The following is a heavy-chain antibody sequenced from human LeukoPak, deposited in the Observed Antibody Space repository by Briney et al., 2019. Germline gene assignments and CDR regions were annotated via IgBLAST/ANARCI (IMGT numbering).Heavy chain of an antibody. CDR1: GFTFSDYR. D-gene: IGHD2-2*01. CDR3: EKLVGGAAAATR. J-gene: IGHJ4*02. Sequence: GGSLRLSCAASGFTFSDYRMNWVRQAPGKGLVWVSRVDIDGSTTTYADSVKGRFTISRDNAKNTLYLQMNSLRIEDTALYYCEKLVGGAAAATRGGQGTLVTVSS. CDR2: VDIDGSTT. V-gene: IGHV3-74*01.